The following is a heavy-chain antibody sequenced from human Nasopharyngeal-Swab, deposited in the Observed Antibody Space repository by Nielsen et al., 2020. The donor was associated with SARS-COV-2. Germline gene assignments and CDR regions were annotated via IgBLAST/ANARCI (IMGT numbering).Heavy chain of an antibody. CDR3: ARTRIAGQEYYFDY. Sequence: ASVKVSCKASGYTFTSYDISWVRHAPGQGLEWMGWISAYNGNTNYAQKLQGRVTMTTDTSTSTAYMELRSLRSDDTAVYYCARTRIAGQEYYFDYWGQGTLVTVSS. CDR2: ISAYNGNT. D-gene: IGHD6-13*01. CDR1: GYTFTSYD. J-gene: IGHJ4*02. V-gene: IGHV1-18*01.